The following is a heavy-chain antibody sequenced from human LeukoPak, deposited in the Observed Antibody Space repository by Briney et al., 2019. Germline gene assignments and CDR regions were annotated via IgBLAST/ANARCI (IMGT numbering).Heavy chain of an antibody. Sequence: GGSLRLSCAASGFTLSSHWMTWVRQVPGRGPEWVANVNRDGSETYYLDSVKGRFTISKDNAKSSLYLQMNSLRAEDTALYHCARNNGMDVWGQGTTVIVSS. V-gene: IGHV3-7*03. J-gene: IGHJ6*02. CDR2: VNRDGSET. CDR1: GFTLSSHW. CDR3: ARNNGMDV.